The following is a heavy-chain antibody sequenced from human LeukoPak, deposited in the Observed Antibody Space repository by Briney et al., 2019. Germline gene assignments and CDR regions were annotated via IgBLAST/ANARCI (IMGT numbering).Heavy chain of an antibody. CDR2: INHSGST. CDR1: GGSFGGYY. D-gene: IGHD1-20*01. Sequence: SETLSLTCGVYGGSFGGYYWSWIRQSPGKGLEWIGEINHSGSTNYNPSLKSRVTISIDTSKNQFFLKMTSVTAADTALYYCAHITGSDAFDVWGQGTMVTVSS. J-gene: IGHJ3*01. CDR3: AHITGSDAFDV. V-gene: IGHV4-34*01.